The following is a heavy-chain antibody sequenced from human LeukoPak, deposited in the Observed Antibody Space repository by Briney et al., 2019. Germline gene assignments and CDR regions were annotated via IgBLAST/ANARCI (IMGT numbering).Heavy chain of an antibody. D-gene: IGHD5-24*01. Sequence: GGSLRLSCATSGFTFSTYWMSWVRQAPGKGLEWVANIKQDGSEKYYVDSVKGRFTISRDNAKNSLYLQMNSLRAEDTTVYYCANGDGFDYWGQGTLVTVSS. CDR1: GFTFSTYW. CDR3: ANGDGFDY. V-gene: IGHV3-7*01. J-gene: IGHJ4*02. CDR2: IKQDGSEK.